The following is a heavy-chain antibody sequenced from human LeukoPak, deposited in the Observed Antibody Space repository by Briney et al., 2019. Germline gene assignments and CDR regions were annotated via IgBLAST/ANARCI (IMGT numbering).Heavy chain of an antibody. J-gene: IGHJ4*02. V-gene: IGHV4-39*01. Sequence: KPSETLSLTCSVSGGSISSSTYYWGWLRQPPGRGLEWIGSFFYSGSTYYNPSLKCRVTISVDTSKNQFSLKLNSVTAADTAVYYCARQLGTVTTTSFDYWGQGTLVTVSS. CDR1: GGSISSSTYY. CDR2: FFYSGST. D-gene: IGHD4-17*01. CDR3: ARQLGTVTTTSFDY.